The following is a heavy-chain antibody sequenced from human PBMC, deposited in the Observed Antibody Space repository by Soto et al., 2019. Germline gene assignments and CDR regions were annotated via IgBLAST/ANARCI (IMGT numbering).Heavy chain of an antibody. Sequence: QVQLQESGPGLVKPSETLSLTCTVSGGSISSYYWSWIRQPPGKGLEWIGYIYYSGSTNYNPSIKSRVTISVDTSKNQVSLKLSSVTAADTAVYYCARQPDGDYDGGFDYWGQGTLVTVSS. V-gene: IGHV4-59*08. D-gene: IGHD4-17*01. J-gene: IGHJ4*02. CDR3: ARQPDGDYDGGFDY. CDR2: IYYSGST. CDR1: GGSISSYY.